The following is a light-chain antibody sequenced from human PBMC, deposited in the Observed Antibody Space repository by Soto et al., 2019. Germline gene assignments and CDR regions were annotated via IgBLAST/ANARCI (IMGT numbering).Light chain of an antibody. Sequence: EIVMTQSPATLSVSPGEIATLSCRASQSVSSNLAWYQQKPGQAPRLLIYGASTRSTGIPARFSGGGSGTAFTLTISSLQLEDSGVYYCEQYNNWPPWTFGQGTKVDIK. CDR1: QSVSSN. J-gene: IGKJ1*01. V-gene: IGKV3-15*01. CDR3: EQYNNWPPWT. CDR2: GAS.